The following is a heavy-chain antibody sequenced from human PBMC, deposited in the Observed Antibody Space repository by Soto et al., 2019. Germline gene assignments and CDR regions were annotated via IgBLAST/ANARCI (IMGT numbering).Heavy chain of an antibody. V-gene: IGHV4-34*01. CDR3: ARGPATVTTVNWFDP. CDR2: INHSGST. CDR1: GGSFSGYY. Sequence: QVQLQQWGAGLLKPSETLSLTCAVYGGSFSGYYWSWIRQPPGKGLEWIGEINHSGSTNYNPSLKSRVTISVDRSKNQFAVTLSSVNAADTAVYYCARGPATVTTVNWFDPWGQGTLVTVSS. J-gene: IGHJ5*02. D-gene: IGHD4-17*01.